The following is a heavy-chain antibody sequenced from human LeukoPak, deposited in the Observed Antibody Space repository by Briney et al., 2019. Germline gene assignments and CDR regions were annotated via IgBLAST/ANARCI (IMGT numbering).Heavy chain of an antibody. CDR3: ARALSSDYGDLPYNWFDP. J-gene: IGHJ5*02. CDR2: INPNSGGT. D-gene: IGHD4-17*01. Sequence: ASVKVSCKASGYTFTGYCMHWVRQAPGQGLEWMGWINPNSGGTNYAQKFQGRVTMTRDTSISTAYMELSRLRSDDTAVYYCARALSSDYGDLPYNWFDPWGQGTLVTVSS. CDR1: GYTFTGYC. V-gene: IGHV1-2*02.